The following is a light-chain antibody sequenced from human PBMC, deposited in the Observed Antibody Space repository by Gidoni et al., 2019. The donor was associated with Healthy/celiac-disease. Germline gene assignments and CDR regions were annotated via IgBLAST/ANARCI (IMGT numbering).Light chain of an antibody. Sequence: DIQVTQSPSTLSASVGDRVTITCRDSQSINSRLAWYQQKPGKAPKLLISKASSLDGGVPSRFSGSGSGTAFTLTISRLQHDAFATYYCQQYNSDPYTFGQGTKLEIK. CDR1: QSINSR. J-gene: IGKJ2*01. CDR2: KAS. V-gene: IGKV1-5*03. CDR3: QQYNSDPYT.